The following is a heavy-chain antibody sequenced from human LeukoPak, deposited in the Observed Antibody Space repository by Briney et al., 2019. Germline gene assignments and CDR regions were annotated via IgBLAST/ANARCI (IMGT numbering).Heavy chain of an antibody. J-gene: IGHJ4*02. CDR3: ARGRKDIVVVPPAIFNY. D-gene: IGHD2-2*01. CDR1: GGSLSGYY. CDR2: INHSGST. V-gene: IGHV4-34*01. Sequence: SETLSLTCAVYGGSLSGYYWSWIRQPPGKGLEWIGEINHSGSTNYNPSLKSRVTISVDTSNNQFSLKLSSVTAADTAVYYCARGRKDIVVVPPAIFNYWGQGTLVTVSS.